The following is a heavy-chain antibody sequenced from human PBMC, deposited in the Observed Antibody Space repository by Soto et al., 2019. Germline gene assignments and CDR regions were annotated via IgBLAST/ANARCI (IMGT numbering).Heavy chain of an antibody. Sequence: SETLSLTCAVYGGSFSGYYWSWIRQPPGKGLAWFGEINHNGSTDXNPSLKSRVTISVDTSKNQFALKLSSVTAADTAVYYCAGRIQLWLPDWGQGTLVTVSS. J-gene: IGHJ4*02. CDR1: GGSFSGYY. CDR2: INHNGST. V-gene: IGHV4-34*01. CDR3: AGRIQLWLPD. D-gene: IGHD5-18*01.